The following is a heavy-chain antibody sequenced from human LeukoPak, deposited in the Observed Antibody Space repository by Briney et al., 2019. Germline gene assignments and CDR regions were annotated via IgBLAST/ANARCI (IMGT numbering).Heavy chain of an antibody. D-gene: IGHD3-16*02. CDR2: MNPSSGNT. Sequence: ASVKVSCKASGYTFTSYDINWVRQATGQGLEWMGWMNPSSGNTGYAQKFQGRVTMTTDTSTSTAYMELRSLRSDDTAVYYCARKGPSFYYGMDVWGQGTTVTVSS. CDR1: GYTFTSYD. V-gene: IGHV1-8*02. J-gene: IGHJ6*02. CDR3: ARKGPSFYYGMDV.